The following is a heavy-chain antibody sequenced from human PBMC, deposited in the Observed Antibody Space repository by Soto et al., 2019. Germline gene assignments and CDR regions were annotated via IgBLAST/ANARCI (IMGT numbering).Heavy chain of an antibody. Sequence: LSLTCTVSGDSFSSDDYYWSWIRQPPGKGLEWIGYISYRVDTYYSPSLKSRVTMSVDTSKNQFSLNVSSVTAADTAVYYCARVAGVAYCGGDCYHFDYWGQGTLVTVSS. V-gene: IGHV4-30-4*01. CDR2: ISYRVDT. D-gene: IGHD2-21*02. CDR3: ARVAGVAYCGGDCYHFDY. CDR1: GDSFSSDDYY. J-gene: IGHJ4*02.